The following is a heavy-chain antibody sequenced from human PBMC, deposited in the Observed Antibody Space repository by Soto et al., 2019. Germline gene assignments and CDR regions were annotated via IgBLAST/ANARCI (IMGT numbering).Heavy chain of an antibody. CDR2: IKQDGSEK. D-gene: IGHD2-15*01. J-gene: IGHJ3*02. CDR3: ARDGGYCSGGSCYSVFDI. Sequence: GGSLRLSCAASGFTFSSYWMSGVRQAPGKGLEWVANIKQDGSEKYYVDSVKGRFTISRDNAKNSLYLQMNSLRAEDTAVYYCARDGGYCSGGSCYSVFDIWGQGTMVTVSS. CDR1: GFTFSSYW. V-gene: IGHV3-7*01.